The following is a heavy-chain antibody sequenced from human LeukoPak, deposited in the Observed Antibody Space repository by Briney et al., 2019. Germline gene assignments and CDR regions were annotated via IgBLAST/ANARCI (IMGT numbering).Heavy chain of an antibody. J-gene: IGHJ4*02. V-gene: IGHV4-39*07. CDR3: ARNADKAVASVSFDN. CDR2: IYYSGST. CDR1: GGSISSSSYY. D-gene: IGHD6-19*01. Sequence: SETLSLTCTVSGGSISSSSYYWGWIRQPPGKGLEWIGSIYYSGSTYYNPSLKSRVTMSQDTSKRQFSLKMNSMTAADTGVYYCARNADKAVASVSFDNWGQGTLVTVSS.